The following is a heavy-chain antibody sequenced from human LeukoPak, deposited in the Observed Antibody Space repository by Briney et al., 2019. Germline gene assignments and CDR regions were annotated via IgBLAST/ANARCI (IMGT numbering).Heavy chain of an antibody. J-gene: IGHJ3*02. D-gene: IGHD6-13*01. CDR3: ARDKYSSSLDAFDI. Sequence: NPGGSLRLSCAASGFTFSDYYMSWIRQAPGKGLEWVSYISSSGSTIYYADSVKGRFTISRDNAKNPLYLQMNSLRAEDTAVYYCARDKYSSSLDAFDIWGQGTMVTVSS. CDR1: GFTFSDYY. V-gene: IGHV3-11*04. CDR2: ISSSGSTI.